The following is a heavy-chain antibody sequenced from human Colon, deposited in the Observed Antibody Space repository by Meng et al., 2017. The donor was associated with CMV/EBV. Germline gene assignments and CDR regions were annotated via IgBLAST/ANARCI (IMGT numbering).Heavy chain of an antibody. J-gene: IGHJ6*02. V-gene: IGHV3-74*01. D-gene: IGHD2-2*03. CDR3: ARGGYCSSTSCSDYYYYGRDV. CDR2: INSDGSST. Sequence: GESLKISCAASGFTFSSYWMHWVRQAPGKGLVWVSRINSDGSSTSYADSVKGRFTISRDNAKNTLYLQMNSLRAEDTAVYYCARGGYCSSTSCSDYYYYGRDVWGQGTTVTVAS. CDR1: GFTFSSYW.